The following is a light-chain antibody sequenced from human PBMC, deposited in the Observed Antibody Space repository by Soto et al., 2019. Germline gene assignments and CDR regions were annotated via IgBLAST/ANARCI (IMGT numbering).Light chain of an antibody. Sequence: DIQMTQSPSTLSASLGDSVTITCRASQSVSTWLACYQQKPGKAPNLLIYKASSLASGVPSRFSRSRSGTEFTLTISSLQPDDFATYYCQQYNSDSRTFGQGTKVEIK. J-gene: IGKJ1*01. V-gene: IGKV1-5*03. CDR2: KAS. CDR1: QSVSTW. CDR3: QQYNSDSRT.